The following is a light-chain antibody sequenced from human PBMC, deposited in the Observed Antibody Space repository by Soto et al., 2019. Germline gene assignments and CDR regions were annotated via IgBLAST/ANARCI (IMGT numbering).Light chain of an antibody. CDR2: DAS. J-gene: IGKJ1*01. CDR1: QSISIW. CDR3: QQYNSYRT. Sequence: DIQMTQSPSTLSASVGDRVTITCRARQSISIWLAWYQQKPGKAPKLLIYDASILESGVPSRFSGSGSVTEFTLTISSLQPDDFATYYCQQYNSYRTFGQGTKVELK. V-gene: IGKV1-5*01.